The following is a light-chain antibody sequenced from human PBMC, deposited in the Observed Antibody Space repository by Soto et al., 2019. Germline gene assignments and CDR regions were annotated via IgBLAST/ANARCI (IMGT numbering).Light chain of an antibody. V-gene: IGKV3-20*01. Sequence: EIVLTQSPGTLSLSPGERATLSCRASQSFSSSYLAWYQQKPGQAPRLLIYGASNRATGIPDRFSGRGSGTDFTLTISRLEPEDFAVYYCQQYGSAPAWTFGQGTKVEIK. CDR1: QSFSSSY. J-gene: IGKJ1*01. CDR3: QQYGSAPAWT. CDR2: GAS.